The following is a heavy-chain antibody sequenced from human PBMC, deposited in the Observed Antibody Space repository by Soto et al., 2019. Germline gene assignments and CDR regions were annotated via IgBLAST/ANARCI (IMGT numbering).Heavy chain of an antibody. CDR1: GYNFNSHS. D-gene: IGHD1-26*01. V-gene: IGHV7-4-1*01. CDR2: NNANTGNP. J-gene: IGHJ4*02. CDR3: ARDRASGSFDY. Sequence: QVQLVQSGSESMQPGASVKVSCKGSGYNFNSHSINWLRQAPGQGLEWMGWNNANTGNPTYERGFTERFVFSVDTSASTVYLQIFSLKADDSAVYYCARDRASGSFDYWGQGTLVTVSS.